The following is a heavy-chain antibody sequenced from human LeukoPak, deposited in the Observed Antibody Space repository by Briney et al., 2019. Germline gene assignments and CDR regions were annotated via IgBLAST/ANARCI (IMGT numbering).Heavy chain of an antibody. J-gene: IGHJ4*02. V-gene: IGHV1-69*13. Sequence: SVKVSCKASGGTFSSYAISWVRQAPGQGLEWMGGIIPIFGTANYAQKFQGRVTITADESTSTAYMELSSLRSEDTAVYYCASSYFYGSGSLGYWGQGTLVTVSS. CDR3: ASSYFYGSGSLGY. CDR1: GGTFSSYA. CDR2: IIPIFGTA. D-gene: IGHD3-10*01.